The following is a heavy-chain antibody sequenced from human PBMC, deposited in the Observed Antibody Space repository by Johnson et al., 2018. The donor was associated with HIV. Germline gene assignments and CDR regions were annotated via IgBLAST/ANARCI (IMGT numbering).Heavy chain of an antibody. J-gene: IGHJ3*02. CDR1: GFTFSSYG. V-gene: IGHV3-30*18. CDR2: ISYDGSNK. D-gene: IGHD6-19*01. CDR3: AKAHRGIAVALVAFDI. Sequence: QVQLLESGGGVVQPGRSLRLSCAASGFTFSSYGMHWVRQAPGKGLEWVAVISYDGSNKYYADSVKGRFTISRDNSKNTLYLQMNSLRAEDTAVYYCAKAHRGIAVALVAFDIWGQGTMVTVSS.